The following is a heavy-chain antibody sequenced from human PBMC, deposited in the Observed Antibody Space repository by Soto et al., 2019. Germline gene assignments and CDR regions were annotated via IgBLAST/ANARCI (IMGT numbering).Heavy chain of an antibody. CDR2: IYWDDDK. J-gene: IGHJ4*02. V-gene: IGHV2-5*02. Sequence: QITLKESGPTLVKPTQTLTLTCTFSGFSLDTSGVGVGWIRQPPGKALEWLALIYWDDDKRYSPFLKSRLTITEDTSKNQVVLTMTNVDPVDTATYYCAHTGGGLWGTAMAPLDYWGQGTLVTVSS. CDR3: AHTGGGLWGTAMAPLDY. D-gene: IGHD5-18*01. CDR1: GFSLDTSGVG.